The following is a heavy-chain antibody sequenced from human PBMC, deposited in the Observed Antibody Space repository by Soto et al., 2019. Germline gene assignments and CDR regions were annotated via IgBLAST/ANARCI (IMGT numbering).Heavy chain of an antibody. CDR2: IIPIFGTA. CDR1: RGGLDSRS. CDR3: ARVGSGGSFIDY. V-gene: IGHV1-69*13. Sequence: PVKGRSEACRGGLDSRSSRLVRQAPGQGLEWMGGIIPIFGTANYAQKFQGRVTITADESTSTAYMELSSLRSEDTAVYYCARVGSGGSFIDYWGQGTLVTVSS. D-gene: IGHD2-15*01. J-gene: IGHJ4*02.